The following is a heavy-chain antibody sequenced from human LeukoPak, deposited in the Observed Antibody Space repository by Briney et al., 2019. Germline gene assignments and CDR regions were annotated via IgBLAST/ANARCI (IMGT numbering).Heavy chain of an antibody. J-gene: IGHJ6*02. CDR2: ISSSGSTI. CDR1: GFTFSDYY. V-gene: IGHV3-11*01. CDR3: ARGPRAYYYYGMDV. Sequence: PGGSLRLSCAASGFTFSDYYMSWIRQAPGKGLEWVSYISSSGSTIYYVDPVKGRFTISRDNAKNSLYLQMNSLRAEDTAVYYCARGPRAYYYYGMDVWGQGTTVTVSS.